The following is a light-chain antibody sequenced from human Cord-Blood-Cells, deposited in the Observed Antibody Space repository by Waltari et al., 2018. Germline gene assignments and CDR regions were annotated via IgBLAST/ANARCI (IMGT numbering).Light chain of an antibody. Sequence: QSALTQPASVSGSPGQSITISCTGTSSDVGGYNYVSWYQQHPGKAPKLMIYDVSKRPSGVPDRFSGSKSGHTASLTISGLQAEDEADYYCCSYAGSYGVVGGGTKLTVL. CDR2: DVS. V-gene: IGLV2-11*01. CDR3: CSYAGSYGV. J-gene: IGLJ3*02. CDR1: SSDVGGYNY.